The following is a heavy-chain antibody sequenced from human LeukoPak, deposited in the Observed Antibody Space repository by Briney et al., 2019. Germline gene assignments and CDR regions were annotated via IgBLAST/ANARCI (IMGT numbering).Heavy chain of an antibody. CDR2: INPSGGST. J-gene: IGHJ6*02. V-gene: IGHV1-46*01. Sequence: GASVKVSCKASGYTFTSYYMHWERQAPGQGLEWMGIINPSGGSTSYAQKFQGRVTMTRDTSTSTVYMELSSLRSEDTAVYYCARDWDIVVVPAAIPYGMDVWGQGTTVTVSS. CDR3: ARDWDIVVVPAAIPYGMDV. CDR1: GYTFTSYY. D-gene: IGHD2-2*02.